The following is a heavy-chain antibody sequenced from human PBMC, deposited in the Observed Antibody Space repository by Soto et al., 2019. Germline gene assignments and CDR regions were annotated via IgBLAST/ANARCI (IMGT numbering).Heavy chain of an antibody. CDR2: IWYDGSNK. V-gene: IGHV3-33*01. Sequence: QVQLVESGGGVVQPGRSLRLSCAASGFTFSSYGMHWVRQAPGKVLEWVAVIWYDGSNKYYADSVKGRFTISRDNSKNTLYLQMSSLRAEDTAVYYCASGPRRWGSSSMAYYYGMDVWGQGATVTVSS. J-gene: IGHJ6*02. D-gene: IGHD6-6*01. CDR1: GFTFSSYG. CDR3: ASGPRRWGSSSMAYYYGMDV.